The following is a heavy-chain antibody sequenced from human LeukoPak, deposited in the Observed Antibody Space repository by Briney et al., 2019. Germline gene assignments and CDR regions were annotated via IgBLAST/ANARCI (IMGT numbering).Heavy chain of an antibody. J-gene: IGHJ4*02. Sequence: PGRSLRLSCAASGFTFDDYAMHWDRQAPGKGLEWVSGISWNSGTIAYADSVKGRFTISRDNAKNSLYLQMNSLRAADTALYYCAKVTPGRSVYFDYWGQGTRVTVSS. V-gene: IGHV3-9*01. CDR3: AKVTPGRSVYFDY. CDR1: GFTFDDYA. CDR2: ISWNSGTI. D-gene: IGHD2-15*01.